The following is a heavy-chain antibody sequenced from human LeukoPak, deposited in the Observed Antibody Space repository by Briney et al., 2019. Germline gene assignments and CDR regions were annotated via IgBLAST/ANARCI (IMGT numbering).Heavy chain of an antibody. Sequence: SETLSLTCTVSGGSICSYYWSWIRQPPGKDLEWIGYIYYSGSTNYNPSLKSRVTISVDTSKNPFSLKLISVTAADTAVYYVSSSRIAVAGTGWFDSWGQGTLVTVSS. J-gene: IGHJ5*01. CDR2: IYYSGST. CDR3: SSSRIAVAGTGWFDS. V-gene: IGHV4-59*01. CDR1: GGSICSYY. D-gene: IGHD6-19*01.